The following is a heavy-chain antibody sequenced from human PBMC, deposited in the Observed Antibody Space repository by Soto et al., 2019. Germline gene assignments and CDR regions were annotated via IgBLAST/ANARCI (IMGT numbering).Heavy chain of an antibody. D-gene: IGHD2-8*02. Sequence: QVQLQQWGAGLLKPSETLSLTCAVYGGSFSGYYWTWIRQPPGTGLEWIGEINHSGSTNYNPSLKSRVTISVDTSKSQFSLKLTSVPAADTAVYYCARDKITGLFAYWGQGTLVTVSS. CDR3: ARDKITGLFAY. CDR1: GGSFSGYY. V-gene: IGHV4-34*01. CDR2: INHSGST. J-gene: IGHJ4*02.